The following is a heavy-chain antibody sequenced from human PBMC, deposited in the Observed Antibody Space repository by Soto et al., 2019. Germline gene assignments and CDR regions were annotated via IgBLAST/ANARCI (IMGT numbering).Heavy chain of an antibody. D-gene: IGHD4-17*01. CDR3: TTYHGDYNFDH. CDR1: GYTLNEVA. V-gene: IGHV1-24*01. Sequence: QVQLVQSGAEVKKPGASVKVSCKVSGYTLNEVAMHWVRQAPGKGLEWLGGFDPDEAETIYAQHFQGRVTMTEDTSTDTVYIELSRLRSEDTALYFCTTYHGDYNFDHWGQGTLVTVPS. CDR2: FDPDEAET. J-gene: IGHJ5*02.